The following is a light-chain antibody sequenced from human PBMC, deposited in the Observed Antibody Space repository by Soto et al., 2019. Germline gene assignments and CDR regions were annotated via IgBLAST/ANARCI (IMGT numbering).Light chain of an antibody. V-gene: IGKV3-15*01. CDR3: QQFNTWPLT. CDR2: RAS. CDR1: QSIRSN. Sequence: EIVMTQSPATLSVSPGERATLSCRASQSIRSNLAWYQLKPGQAPGLLIYRASTRATGTPATFSGSGSGTEFSLTISSLQSEDFAVYYCQQFNTWPLTFGGGTKVEIK. J-gene: IGKJ4*01.